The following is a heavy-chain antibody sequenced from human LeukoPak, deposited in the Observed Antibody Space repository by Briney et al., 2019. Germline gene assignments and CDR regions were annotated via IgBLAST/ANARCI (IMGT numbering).Heavy chain of an antibody. V-gene: IGHV3-43*02. CDR2: IKRNGGTI. CDR1: GFTFSNSW. Sequence: PGGSLRLSCAASGFTFSNSWMSWVRQAPGKGLEWVSLIKRNGGTIYNADSVKGRFTISRDNNKNSLYLQINRLRTEDTALYYCAKDIGSGWSFDYWGQGTLVTVST. D-gene: IGHD6-19*01. J-gene: IGHJ4*02. CDR3: AKDIGSGWSFDY.